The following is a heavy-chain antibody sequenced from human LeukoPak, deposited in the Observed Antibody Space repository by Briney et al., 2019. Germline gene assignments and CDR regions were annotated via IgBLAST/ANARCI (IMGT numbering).Heavy chain of an antibody. CDR2: INAGNSNT. D-gene: IGHD1-1*01. CDR3: ARDRYNWNAYYFDY. CDR1: GYTFTSYA. J-gene: IGHJ4*02. V-gene: IGHV1-3*01. Sequence: GASVKVSCKASGYTFTSYAMHWVRQAPGQRLEWMGWINAGNSNTKYSQKFQGRVTITRDTSASTAYMELSSLRSEDTAVYYCARDRYNWNAYYFDYWGQGTLVTVSS.